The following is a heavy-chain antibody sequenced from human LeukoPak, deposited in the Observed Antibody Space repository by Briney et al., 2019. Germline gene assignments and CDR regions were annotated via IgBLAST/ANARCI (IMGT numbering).Heavy chain of an antibody. Sequence: GGSLRLSCAASGFTFSSYTMNWVRQAPGKGLEWVSSISGSSSHTYYADSVKGRFTISRDNAKNSLYLQMNSLRAEDTAVYYCARDVFGVVTYHWGQGTLVTVSS. CDR3: ARDVFGVVTYH. J-gene: IGHJ5*02. CDR1: GFTFSSYT. CDR2: ISGSSSHT. D-gene: IGHD3-3*01. V-gene: IGHV3-21*01.